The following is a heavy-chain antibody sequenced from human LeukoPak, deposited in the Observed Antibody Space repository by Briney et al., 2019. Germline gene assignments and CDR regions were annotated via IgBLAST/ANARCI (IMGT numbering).Heavy chain of an antibody. Sequence: PGGSLRLSCAASGFTFSSYSMNWVRQAPGKGLEWVSSISSSSSYIYYADSVKGRFTISRDNAKNSLYLQMNSLRAEDTAVYYCARLMRGTTSFDYWGQGTLVTVSS. V-gene: IGHV3-21*01. CDR1: GFTFSSYS. CDR2: ISSSSSYI. J-gene: IGHJ4*02. CDR3: ARLMRGTTSFDY. D-gene: IGHD1-1*01.